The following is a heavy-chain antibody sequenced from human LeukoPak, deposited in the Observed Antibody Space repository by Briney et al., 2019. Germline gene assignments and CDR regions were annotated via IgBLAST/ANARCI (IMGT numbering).Heavy chain of an antibody. CDR2: ISSSSTYI. CDR1: GFSFSTDT. CDR3: ASRPGDFIDSSVYYSF. Sequence: PGGSLRLPCAASGFSFSTDTVNWVRQARGKGLEWVSSISSSSTYIYYTDSVKGRFATSRDNARNAVYLQMNSLRTEDTGVYYCASRPGDFIDSSVYYSFWGQGTLVTVSS. V-gene: IGHV3-21*01. J-gene: IGHJ4*02. D-gene: IGHD3-22*01.